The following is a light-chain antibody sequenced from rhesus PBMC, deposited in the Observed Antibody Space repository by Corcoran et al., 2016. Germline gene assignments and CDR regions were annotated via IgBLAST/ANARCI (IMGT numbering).Light chain of an antibody. CDR2: EVS. CDR1: SSDIGGYNR. Sequence: QAALTQPRSVSGSPGKSVTISCTGTSSDIGGYNRVSWYQQHPGKAPKLMIYEVSKRPSGVSDRFSGSKSDNTASLTISGLQASEETDYYCSSYAGSNTLYSFGTGTRLTVL. J-gene: IGLJ1*01. V-gene: IGLV2-23*02. CDR3: SSYAGSNTLYS.